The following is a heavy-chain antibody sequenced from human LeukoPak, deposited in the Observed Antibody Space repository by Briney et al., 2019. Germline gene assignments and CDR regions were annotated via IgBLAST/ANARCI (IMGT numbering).Heavy chain of an antibody. CDR1: GFTFRSFD. Sequence: GGSLRLSCAASGFTFRSFDMTWLRQPPGKGLEWVSSISSSDRPTYYVDSVRCRFTISRDNSKNTLYLQMNSLRAEDTAVYYCARPPTVTTWVFDSWGQGTLVAVSS. J-gene: IGHJ4*02. D-gene: IGHD4-17*01. V-gene: IGHV3-23*01. CDR2: ISSSDRPT. CDR3: ARPPTVTTWVFDS.